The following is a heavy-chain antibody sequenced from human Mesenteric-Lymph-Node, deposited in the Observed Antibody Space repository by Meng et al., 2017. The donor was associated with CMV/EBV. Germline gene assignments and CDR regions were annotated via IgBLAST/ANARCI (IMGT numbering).Heavy chain of an antibody. V-gene: IGHV2-26*01. J-gene: IGHJ6*02. Sequence: SGPTLVKPTETLTLTCTVSGFSLSNARMGVTWIRQPPGKALEWLAHIFSNDEKSYSTSLKSRLTISKDTSKSQVVLTMTNMDPVDTATYYCARIERQWLGQTPILYYYYGMDVWGQGTTVTVSS. CDR1: GFSLSNARMG. D-gene: IGHD6-19*01. CDR3: ARIERQWLGQTPILYYYYGMDV. CDR2: IFSNDEK.